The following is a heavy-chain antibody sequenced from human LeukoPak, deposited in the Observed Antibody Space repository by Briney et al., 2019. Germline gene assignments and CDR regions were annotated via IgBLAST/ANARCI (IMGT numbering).Heavy chain of an antibody. V-gene: IGHV3-23*01. CDR3: AKFEFGF. CDR1: GFTFSSYA. Sequence: GSLRLSCAASGFTFSSYAMTWVRQAPGKGLEWVSVISGSGGSTDYADSVKGRFTISRDNSKNTLYLQMNSLRDEDTAVYYCAKFEFGFWGQGTLVTVSS. CDR2: ISGSGGST. J-gene: IGHJ4*02. D-gene: IGHD3-16*01.